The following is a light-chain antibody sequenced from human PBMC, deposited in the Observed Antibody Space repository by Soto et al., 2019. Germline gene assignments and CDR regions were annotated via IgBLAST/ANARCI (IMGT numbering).Light chain of an antibody. CDR1: SSDVGGHDY. CDR3: ASYAGSNDFYL. Sequence: QSALTQPPSASGSPGQSVTISCTGTSSDVGGHDYVSWYQQHPGKAPKLMTYEVSKRPSGVPDRFSGSKSGNTATLTVSGLQAEDEAEYYCASYAGSNDFYLFGTGTKVTVL. J-gene: IGLJ1*01. CDR2: EVS. V-gene: IGLV2-8*01.